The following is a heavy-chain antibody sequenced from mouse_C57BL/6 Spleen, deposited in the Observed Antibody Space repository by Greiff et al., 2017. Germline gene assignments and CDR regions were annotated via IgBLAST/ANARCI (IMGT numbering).Heavy chain of an antibody. D-gene: IGHD1-3*01. J-gene: IGHJ4*01. V-gene: IGHV1-64*01. CDR2: IHPNSGST. CDR3: ARRGLDNYTFYAMDY. CDR1: GYTFTSYW. Sequence: QVQLQQPGAELVKPGASVKLSCKASGYTFTSYWMHWVKQRPGQGLEWIGMIHPNSGSTNYNEKFKSKATLTVDKSSSTAYMQLSSLTSEDSAVYYCARRGLDNYTFYAMDYWGQGTSVTVSS.